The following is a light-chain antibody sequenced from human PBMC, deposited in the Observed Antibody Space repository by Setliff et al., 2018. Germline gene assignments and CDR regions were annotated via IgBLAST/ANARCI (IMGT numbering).Light chain of an antibody. CDR3: SSYTSSSTQV. CDR2: DVS. J-gene: IGLJ1*01. V-gene: IGLV2-14*03. Sequence: QSALAQPASVPGSPGQSITISCTGTSSDVGGYNYVSWYQQHTDKAPKLMIFDVSNRPSGVSNRFSGSKSGNTASLTISGLQAEDEADYYCSSYTSSSTQVFGTGTKVTVL. CDR1: SSDVGGYNY.